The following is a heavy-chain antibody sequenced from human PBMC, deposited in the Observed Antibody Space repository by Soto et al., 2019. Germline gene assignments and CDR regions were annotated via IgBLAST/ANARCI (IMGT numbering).Heavy chain of an antibody. CDR2: INSDGSST. CDR1: GFTFSSYW. J-gene: IGHJ5*02. Sequence: PGGSLRLSCAASGFTFSSYWMHWVRQAQGKGLVWVSRINSDGSSTSYADSVKGRFTISRDNAKNTLYLQMNGLRAEDTAVYYCAASSQGDFWSGYYRYNWFDPWGQGTLVTVSS. D-gene: IGHD3-3*01. V-gene: IGHV3-74*01. CDR3: AASSQGDFWSGYYRYNWFDP.